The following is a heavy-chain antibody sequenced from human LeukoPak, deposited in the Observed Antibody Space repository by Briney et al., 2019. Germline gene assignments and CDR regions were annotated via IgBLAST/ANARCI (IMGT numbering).Heavy chain of an antibody. J-gene: IGHJ5*02. CDR1: NDSITSGAYY. D-gene: IGHD6-13*01. V-gene: IGHV4-31*03. CDR2: IYYSGST. Sequence: SETLSLTCTVSNDSITSGAYYWTWIRQHPGKGLEWIGYIYYSGSTYYNPSLKSRISMSVDTSKNQFSLKLNSVTAADTAVYYCARDLAAAGSFDPWGQGTLVTVSS. CDR3: ARDLAAAGSFDP.